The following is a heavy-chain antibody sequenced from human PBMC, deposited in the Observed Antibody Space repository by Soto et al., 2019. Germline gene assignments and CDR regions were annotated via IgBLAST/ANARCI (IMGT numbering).Heavy chain of an antibody. Sequence: GGSLRLSCAASGFTFSSYGMHWVRQAPGKGLEWVAVIWYDGSNKYYADSVKGRLTIYRDNSKNTLYLQMNSLRAEDTAVYYCARDLGSWELHTSVFWGMDVWGQGTTVTVSS. D-gene: IGHD3-3*01. V-gene: IGHV3-33*01. J-gene: IGHJ6*02. CDR3: ARDLGSWELHTSVFWGMDV. CDR2: IWYDGSNK. CDR1: GFTFSSYG.